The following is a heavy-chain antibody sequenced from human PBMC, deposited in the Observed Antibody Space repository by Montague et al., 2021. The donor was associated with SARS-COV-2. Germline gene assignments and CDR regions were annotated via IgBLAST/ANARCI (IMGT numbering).Heavy chain of an antibody. J-gene: IGHJ6*02. CDR3: AHSIAAIEAESSYYYYYYGMDV. CDR1: GGSISSYYW. Sequence: TLSLTCTVSGGSISSYYWSWIRQPPGKALEWLALIYWDDDKRYSPSLKSRLTITKDTSKNQVVLTMTNMDPVDTATYYCAHSIAAIEAESSYYYYYYGMDVWGQGTTVTVSS. V-gene: IGHV2-5*08. CDR2: IYWDDDK. D-gene: IGHD6-25*01.